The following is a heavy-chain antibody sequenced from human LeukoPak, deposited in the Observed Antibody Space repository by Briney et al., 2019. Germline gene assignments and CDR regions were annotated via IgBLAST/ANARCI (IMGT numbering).Heavy chain of an antibody. Sequence: GGSLRLSCSASGFTVSNNYMSWVRQAPGKGLEWDSVIYSGGSTYYADSVKGRFTISRDNAKNSLYLQMNSLRAEDTAVYYCAELGITMIGGVWGKGTTVTISS. CDR3: AELGITMIGGV. CDR2: IYSGGST. V-gene: IGHV3-66*01. CDR1: GFTVSNNY. D-gene: IGHD3-10*02. J-gene: IGHJ6*04.